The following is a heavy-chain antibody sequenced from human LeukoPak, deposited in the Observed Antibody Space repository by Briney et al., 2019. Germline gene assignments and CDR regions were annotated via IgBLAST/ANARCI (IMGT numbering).Heavy chain of an antibody. D-gene: IGHD3-9*01. Sequence: GGSLRLSCAASGFTFSSYGMHWVRQAPGKGLEWVAFIRYDGSNKYYADSVKGRFTISRDNSKNTLYLQMSSLRAEDTAVYYCAKDHSYYDILTGPPDYWGQGTLVTVSS. CDR2: IRYDGSNK. J-gene: IGHJ4*02. CDR1: GFTFSSYG. V-gene: IGHV3-30*02. CDR3: AKDHSYYDILTGPPDY.